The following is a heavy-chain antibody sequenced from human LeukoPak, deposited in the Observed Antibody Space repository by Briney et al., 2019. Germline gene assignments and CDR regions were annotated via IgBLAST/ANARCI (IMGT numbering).Heavy chain of an antibody. CDR1: GYTFTGYY. CDR2: INPNSGGT. CDR3: ARYYYDSSGYTIDY. D-gene: IGHD3-22*01. Sequence: GASVKVSCKASGYTFTGYYMHWVRQAPGQGLEWMGWINPNSGGTNYAQKFQGRVTMTRDTSISTAYMELSRLRSDDTAVYYCARYYYDSSGYTIDYWGQGTLVTVSS. V-gene: IGHV1-2*02. J-gene: IGHJ4*02.